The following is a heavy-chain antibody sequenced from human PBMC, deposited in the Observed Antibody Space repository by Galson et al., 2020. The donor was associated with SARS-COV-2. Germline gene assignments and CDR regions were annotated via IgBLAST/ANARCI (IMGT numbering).Heavy chain of an antibody. CDR1: GGSISSGGYY. V-gene: IGHV4-31*03. CDR2: IYYSGST. J-gene: IGHJ5*02. Sequence: SETLSLTCTVPGGSISSGGYYWSWIRQHPGKGLEWIGYIYYSGSTYYNPSLTSRVTISVDTSKNQFSLKLSSVTAADTAVYYCARGGHHNWFDPWGQGTLVTVSS. CDR3: ARGGHHNWFDP.